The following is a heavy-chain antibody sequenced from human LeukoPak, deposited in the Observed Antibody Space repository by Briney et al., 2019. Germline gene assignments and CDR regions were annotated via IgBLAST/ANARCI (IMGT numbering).Heavy chain of an antibody. Sequence: ASVKVSCKASGYTFTCYYMHWVRQAPGQGLEWMGWISAYNGNTNYAQKLQGRVTMTTHTSTSTAYMELRSLRSDDTAVYYCARGGRGSTSCCVDYWGQGTLVTVSS. J-gene: IGHJ4*02. CDR1: GYTFTCYY. D-gene: IGHD2-2*01. V-gene: IGHV1-18*04. CDR3: ARGGRGSTSCCVDY. CDR2: ISAYNGNT.